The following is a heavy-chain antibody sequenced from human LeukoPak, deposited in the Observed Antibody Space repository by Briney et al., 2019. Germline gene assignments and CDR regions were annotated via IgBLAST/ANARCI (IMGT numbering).Heavy chain of an antibody. CDR2: ISSTSTYI. CDR1: GFTFRTYS. J-gene: IGHJ4*02. V-gene: IGHV3-21*06. Sequence: GGSLRLSCAASGFTFRTYSMNWVRQAPGKGLEWVSSISSTSTYIYYADSMKGRFIISRDNARNSLYLEMNSLRAEDTAVYYCARIIGISGTYPTDYWGQGTLVTVSS. CDR3: ARIIGISGTYPTDY. D-gene: IGHD1-26*01.